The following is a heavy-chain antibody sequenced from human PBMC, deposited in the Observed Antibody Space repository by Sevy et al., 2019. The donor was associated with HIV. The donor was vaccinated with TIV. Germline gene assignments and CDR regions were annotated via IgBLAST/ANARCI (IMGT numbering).Heavy chain of an antibody. D-gene: IGHD5-12*01. CDR2: IRYDGSNK. CDR3: AKDRATERNFDY. CDR1: GFTFNSYG. V-gene: IGHV3-30*02. Sequence: GGSLRLSCAASGFTFNSYGMHWVRQAPGKGLEWVAFIRYDGSNKYYADSVKGRFTISRDNSKNTLYLQMNSLRAEDTAVYYCAKDRATERNFDYWGQGTLVTVSS. J-gene: IGHJ4*02.